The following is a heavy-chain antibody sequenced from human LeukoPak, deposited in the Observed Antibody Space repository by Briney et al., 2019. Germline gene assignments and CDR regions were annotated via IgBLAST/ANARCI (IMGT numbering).Heavy chain of an antibody. CDR3: AKVLTRYCSGGSCSGYFQH. CDR1: GFTFSSYA. V-gene: IGHV3-23*01. Sequence: GGSLRLSCAASGFTFSSYAMSWVRQAPGKGLEWVSDISGSGGSTYYADSVKGRFTISRDNSKNTLYLQMNSLRAEDTAVYYCAKVLTRYCSGGSCSGYFQHWGQGTLVTVSS. CDR2: ISGSGGST. D-gene: IGHD2-15*01. J-gene: IGHJ1*01.